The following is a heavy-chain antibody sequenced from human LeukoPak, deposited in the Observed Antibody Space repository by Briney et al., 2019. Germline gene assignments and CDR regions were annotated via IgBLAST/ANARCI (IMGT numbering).Heavy chain of an antibody. J-gene: IGHJ4*02. CDR3: ARGPNDYDDYVYDY. Sequence: KPGESLRLSCAASGFTFNTYNMNWVRQAPGKGLEWVSSISSSSNYIYYADSVKGRFTISRDNAKNSLYLQMNSLSAEDTAVYYCARGPNDYDDYVYDYWGQGTLVTVSS. V-gene: IGHV3-21*01. CDR2: ISSSSNYI. CDR1: GFTFNTYN. D-gene: IGHD4-17*01.